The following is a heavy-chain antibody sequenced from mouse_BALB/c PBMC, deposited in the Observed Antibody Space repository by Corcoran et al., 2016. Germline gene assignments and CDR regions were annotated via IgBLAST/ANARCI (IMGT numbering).Heavy chain of an antibody. CDR2: INPSTGYT. CDR1: GYTFTSYW. CDR3: ARSGNYYFDY. V-gene: IGHV1-7*01. Sequence: QVQLQQSGAELAKPGASVKMSCKASGYTFTSYWTHWVKQRPGQGLEWIGYINPSTGYTEYNQKFKDKATLTADKSSSTAYMQLSSLTSEDSAVYYCARSGNYYFDYWGQGTTLTVSS. D-gene: IGHD2-1*01. J-gene: IGHJ2*01.